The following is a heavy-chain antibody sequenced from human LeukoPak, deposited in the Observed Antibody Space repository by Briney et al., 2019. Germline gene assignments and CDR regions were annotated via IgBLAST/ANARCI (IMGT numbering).Heavy chain of an antibody. V-gene: IGHV1-2*02. CDR1: GYTLTDYY. J-gene: IGHJ4*02. CDR3: ARDWRGSYFPDF. D-gene: IGHD1-26*01. CDR2: INPNSGDT. Sequence: GASVKVSCKASGYTLTDYYMHWVRQAPGQGLEWMGCINPNSGDTNYAQKFQGRVTMTRDTSISTAYMELSRLTSDDTAVYYCARDWRGSYFPDFWGQGTLATVSS.